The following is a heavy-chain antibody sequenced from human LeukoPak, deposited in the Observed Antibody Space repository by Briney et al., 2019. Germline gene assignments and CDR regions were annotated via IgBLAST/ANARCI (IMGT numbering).Heavy chain of an antibody. CDR1: GGSINNYY. J-gene: IGHJ4*02. V-gene: IGHV4-59*08. CDR3: ARASYSYDINGWVPFDY. CDR2: IYDSGST. Sequence: SETLSLTCAVSGGSINNYYWSWIRQPPGKGLEWIGYIYDSGSTNYNPSLKSRVTISGDTSKNQFSLRLSSVTAADTAVYYCARASYSYDINGWVPFDYWGQGTLVTVSS. D-gene: IGHD3-22*01.